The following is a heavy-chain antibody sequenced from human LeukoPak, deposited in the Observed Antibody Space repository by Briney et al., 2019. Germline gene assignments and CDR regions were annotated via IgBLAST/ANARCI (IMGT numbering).Heavy chain of an antibody. CDR2: ITAGNGNT. J-gene: IGHJ3*02. CDR3: ARDSARGYSYGYNAFDI. Sequence: GASVKVSCKASGYNFRNYGIGWVRQAPRQGLEWMGWITAGNGNTNYAQKVQGRVTMTTDTSTSTAYMEQRSLRSDDTAVYFCARDSARGYSYGYNAFDIWGQGTMVTVSS. V-gene: IGHV1-18*01. D-gene: IGHD5-18*01. CDR1: GYNFRNYG.